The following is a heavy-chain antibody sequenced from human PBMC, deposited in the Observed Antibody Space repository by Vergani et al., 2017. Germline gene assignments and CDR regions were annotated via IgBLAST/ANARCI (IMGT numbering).Heavy chain of an antibody. CDR2: ISYDGSYK. Sequence: QVHLVESGGGVVQPGRSLRLSCVVSGFTSSYYGMHWVRQAPGKGLEWVAVISYDGSYKYYADSVKDRFTISRDNSKNTLYLQMNSLRAEDTAVYYCAKVPGSTKTYFDYWGQGTLVTVSS. CDR1: GFTSSYYG. J-gene: IGHJ4*02. V-gene: IGHV3-30*18. D-gene: IGHD2-2*01. CDR3: AKVPGSTKTYFDY.